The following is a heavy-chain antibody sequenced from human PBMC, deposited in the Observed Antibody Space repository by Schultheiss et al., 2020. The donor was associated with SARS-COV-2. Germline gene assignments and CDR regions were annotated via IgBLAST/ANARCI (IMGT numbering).Heavy chain of an antibody. Sequence: GESLKISCAASGFTFDDYTMHWVRQAPGKGLEWVSLISWDGGSTYYADSVKGRFTISRDNSKNSLYLQMNSLRTEDTALYYCAKDAVAYCGGDCYGDYWGQGTLFTFSS. CDR2: ISWDGGST. D-gene: IGHD2-21*01. CDR1: GFTFDDYT. CDR3: AKDAVAYCGGDCYGDY. V-gene: IGHV3-43*01. J-gene: IGHJ4*02.